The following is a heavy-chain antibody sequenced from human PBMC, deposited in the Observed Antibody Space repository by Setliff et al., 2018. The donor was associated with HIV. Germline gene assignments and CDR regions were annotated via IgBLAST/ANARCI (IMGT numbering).Heavy chain of an antibody. CDR1: GGSISSSNW. Sequence: LSLTCAVSGGSISSSNWWSWVRQPPGKGLEWIGEIYHGGSTNYNPSLKSRVTISVDKSKNQFSMKLASVTAADTAVYYCASGEPYYNFWSGYFWGHLQIDPWGQGTLVTVSS. CDR2: IYHGGST. V-gene: IGHV4-4*02. CDR3: ASGEPYYNFWSGYFWGHLQIDP. D-gene: IGHD3-3*01. J-gene: IGHJ5*02.